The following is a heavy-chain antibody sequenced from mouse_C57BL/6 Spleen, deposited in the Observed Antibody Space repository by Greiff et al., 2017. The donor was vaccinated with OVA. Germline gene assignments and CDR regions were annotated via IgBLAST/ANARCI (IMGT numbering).Heavy chain of an antibody. J-gene: IGHJ2*01. V-gene: IGHV1-19*01. CDR2: INPYNGGT. CDR3: SREGYDYDYFDY. CDR1: GYTFTDYY. D-gene: IGHD2-4*01. Sequence: EVQGVESGPVLVKPGASVKMSCKASGYTFTDYYMNWVKQSHGKSLEWIGVINPYNGGTSYNQKFKGKATLTVDKSSSTAYMELNSLTSEDSAVYYCSREGYDYDYFDYWGQGTTLTVSS.